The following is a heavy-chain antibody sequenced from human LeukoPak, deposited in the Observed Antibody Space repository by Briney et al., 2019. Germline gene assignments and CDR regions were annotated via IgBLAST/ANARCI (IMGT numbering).Heavy chain of an antibody. CDR1: GGSISSSSYY. V-gene: IGHV4-39*01. D-gene: IGHD3-22*01. Sequence: SETLSLTCTVSGGSISSSSYYWGCIRQPQGKGLDGIGSIYYSGSTYYNPSLKSRVTISVDTTKNQFTLKLSSVTAADTAVYYCARQGTLVYDSSGYYSPSFDYWGQGTLVTVSS. CDR3: ARQGTLVYDSSGYYSPSFDY. J-gene: IGHJ4*02. CDR2: IYYSGST.